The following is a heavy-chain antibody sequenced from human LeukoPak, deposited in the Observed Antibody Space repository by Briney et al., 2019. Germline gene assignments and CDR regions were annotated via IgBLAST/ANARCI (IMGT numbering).Heavy chain of an antibody. CDR1: GFTFSSYA. CDR3: ARIVAMVRGKLVNA. Sequence: AGGSLRLSCAASGFTFSSYAMSWVRQAPGKGLEWVSAISGSGGSTYYADSVKGRFTISRDNSKNTLYLQMNSLRAEDTAVYYCARIVAMVRGKLVNAWGQGTLVTVSS. CDR2: ISGSGGST. D-gene: IGHD3-10*01. V-gene: IGHV3-23*01. J-gene: IGHJ4*02.